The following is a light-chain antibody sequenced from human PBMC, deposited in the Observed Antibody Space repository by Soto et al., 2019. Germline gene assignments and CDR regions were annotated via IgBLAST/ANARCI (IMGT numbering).Light chain of an antibody. J-gene: IGKJ1*01. Sequence: EIVITQSPATLSVSPGERSTLSCMASQSVSSNLAWYQQKPGQAPRLLIYGAYNRATGIPDRFSGSGSGTEFTLTISSLQSEDFAVYYCQQYNNWPPWTFGQGTKVEIK. CDR1: QSVSSN. CDR3: QQYNNWPPWT. CDR2: GAY. V-gene: IGKV3-15*01.